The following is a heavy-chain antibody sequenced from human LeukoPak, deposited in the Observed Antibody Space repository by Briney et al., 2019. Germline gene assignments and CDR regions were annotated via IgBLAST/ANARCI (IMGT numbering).Heavy chain of an antibody. CDR2: IIPIFGTA. Sequence: VKVSCKASGGTFSSYAISWVRQAPGQGLEWMGGIIPIFGTANYAQKFQGRVTITADKSTSTAYMELSSLRSEDTAVYYCARGKMVRGVMWYFDYWGHGALVTVSS. J-gene: IGHJ4*01. CDR3: ARGKMVRGVMWYFDY. V-gene: IGHV1-69*06. D-gene: IGHD3-10*01. CDR1: GGTFSSYA.